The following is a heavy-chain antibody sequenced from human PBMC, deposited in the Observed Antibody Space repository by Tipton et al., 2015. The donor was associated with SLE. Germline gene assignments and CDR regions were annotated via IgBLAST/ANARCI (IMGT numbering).Heavy chain of an antibody. J-gene: IGHJ6*02. D-gene: IGHD6-6*01. CDR2: INSDGSTT. V-gene: IGHV3-74*01. CDR3: ARQQLGRGMDV. Sequence: SLRLSCAASGFTFRSYWMHWVRQAPGKGLVWVSRINSDGSTTSYADSVKGRFTISRDNAKNTLFLQMNSLRAEDTAVYYCARQQLGRGMDVWGQGTTVTVSS. CDR1: GFTFRSYW.